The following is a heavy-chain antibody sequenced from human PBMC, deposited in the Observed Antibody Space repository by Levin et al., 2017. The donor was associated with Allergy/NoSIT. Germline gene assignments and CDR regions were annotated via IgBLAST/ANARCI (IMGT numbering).Heavy chain of an antibody. CDR3: AKDRIAVAPRSAYYYYYGMDV. D-gene: IGHD6-19*01. CDR2: ISYDGSNK. CDR1: GFTFSSYG. J-gene: IGHJ6*02. V-gene: IGHV3-30*18. Sequence: GGSLRLSCAASGFTFSSYGMHWVRQAPGKGLEWVAVISYDGSNKYYADSVKGRFTISRDNSKNTLYLQMNSLRAEDTAVYYCAKDRIAVAPRSAYYYYYGMDVWGQGTTVTVSS.